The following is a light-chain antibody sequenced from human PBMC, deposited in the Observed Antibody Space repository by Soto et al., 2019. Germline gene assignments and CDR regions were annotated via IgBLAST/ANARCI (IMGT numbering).Light chain of an antibody. Sequence: QSVLTQPASVSGSPGQSITISCTGTSSDVGGYNYVYWYQQHPGKAPKLMIYEVSNRPSGVSNRFSGSKSGNTASLTSSGLQAEDEADYYCSSYTSSSPHDVFGTGTKLTVL. CDR1: SSDVGGYNY. J-gene: IGLJ1*01. V-gene: IGLV2-14*01. CDR3: SSYTSSSPHDV. CDR2: EVS.